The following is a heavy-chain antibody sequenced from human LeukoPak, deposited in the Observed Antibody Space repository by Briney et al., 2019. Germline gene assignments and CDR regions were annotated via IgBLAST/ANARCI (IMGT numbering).Heavy chain of an antibody. CDR3: ARPDTRIVVVPAAIGV. J-gene: IGHJ4*02. CDR2: ISGSGGST. Sequence: PGGSLRPSCAASGFTFSSYAMSWVRQAPGKGLEWVSAISGSGGSTYYADSVKGRFTISRDNSKNTLYLQMNSLRAEDTAVYYCARPDTRIVVVPAAIGVWGQGTLVTVSS. CDR1: GFTFSSYA. D-gene: IGHD2-2*01. V-gene: IGHV3-23*01.